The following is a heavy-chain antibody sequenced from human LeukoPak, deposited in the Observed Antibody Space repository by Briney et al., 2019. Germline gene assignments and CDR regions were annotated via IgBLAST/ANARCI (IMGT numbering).Heavy chain of an antibody. J-gene: IGHJ6*03. CDR2: ISGSGGST. D-gene: IGHD6-19*01. V-gene: IGHV3-23*01. Sequence: PGGSLRLSCAASGFTFSSYAMSWVRQAPGKGLEWVSAISGSGGSTYYADSVKGRFTISRDNSKNTLYLQMNSLRAEDTAVYYCAKPPKAAVAGMVVDYYYYMDVWGKGTTVTVPS. CDR3: AKPPKAAVAGMVVDYYYYMDV. CDR1: GFTFSSYA.